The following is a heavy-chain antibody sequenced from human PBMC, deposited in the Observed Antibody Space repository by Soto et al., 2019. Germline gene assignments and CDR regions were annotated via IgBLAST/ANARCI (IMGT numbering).Heavy chain of an antibody. CDR2: IYYSGST. J-gene: IGHJ5*02. CDR1: GGSISSSSYY. V-gene: IGHV4-39*01. Sequence: SETLSLTCTVSGGSISSSSYYWGWIRQPPGKGLEWIGSIYYSGSTYYNPSLKSRVTISVDTSKNQFSLKLSSVTAADTAVYYCARRYGSGQNWFDPWGQGTLVTVSS. CDR3: ARRYGSGQNWFDP. D-gene: IGHD3-10*01.